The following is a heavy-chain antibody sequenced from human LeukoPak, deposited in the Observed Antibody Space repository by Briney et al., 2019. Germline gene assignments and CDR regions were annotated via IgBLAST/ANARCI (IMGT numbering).Heavy chain of an antibody. J-gene: IGHJ3*02. CDR2: ISGSGGST. CDR1: GFSFSSYA. D-gene: IGHD6-19*01. CDR3: AKDPNSSGWTRGDAFDI. V-gene: IGHV3-23*01. Sequence: QAGGSLRLSCAASGFSFSSYAMSWARQAPGKGLEWVSAISGSGGSTYYADSVKGRFTISRDNSKDTLYLQMNSLRAEDTAVYYCAKDPNSSGWTRGDAFDIWGQGTMVTVCS.